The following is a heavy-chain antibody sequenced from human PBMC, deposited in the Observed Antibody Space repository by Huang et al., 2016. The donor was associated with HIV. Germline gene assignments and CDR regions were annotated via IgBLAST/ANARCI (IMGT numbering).Heavy chain of an antibody. CDR2: SNSDWSST. CDR3: ARDPRIQSWLNFFDY. D-gene: IGHD3-22*01. V-gene: IGHV3-74*01. Sequence: EVQLVESGGGLVQPGGSLRLSCAASGLSISSYWMHWVRQAPGKGLVWVSRSNSDWSSTSYADSVKGRFTISRDNAKNTLYLQMNSLRAEDTAVYYCARDPRIQSWLNFFDYWGQGTLVSVSS. CDR1: GLSISSYW. J-gene: IGHJ4*02.